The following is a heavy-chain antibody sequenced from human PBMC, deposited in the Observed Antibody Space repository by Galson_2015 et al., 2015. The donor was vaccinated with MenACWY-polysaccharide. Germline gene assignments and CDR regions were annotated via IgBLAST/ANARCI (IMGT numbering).Heavy chain of an antibody. D-gene: IGHD5-12*01. Sequence: SLRLSCAASGFTFSTYWMHWVRHAPGKGLVWVSRIKINGSSTNYADSVKGRFTISRDNAKNPLYLQMNSLRAEDTAVYYCARGYSAYDRGQGTLVTVSA. V-gene: IGHV3-74*01. J-gene: IGHJ4*02. CDR2: IKINGSST. CDR1: GFTFSTYW. CDR3: ARGYSAYD.